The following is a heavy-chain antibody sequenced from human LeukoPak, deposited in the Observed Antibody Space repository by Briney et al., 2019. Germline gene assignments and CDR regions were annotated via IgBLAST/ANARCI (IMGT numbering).Heavy chain of an antibody. J-gene: IGHJ3*02. CDR1: GGSISSGGYS. CDR3: ARVPTYYDILTGYQVDAFDI. CDR2: IYHSGST. D-gene: IGHD3-9*01. V-gene: IGHV4-30-2*01. Sequence: PSETLSLTCAVSGGSISSGGYSWSWTRQPPGKGLEWIGYIYHSGSTYYNPSLKSRVTISVDRSKNQFSLKLSSVTAADTAVYYCARVPTYYDILTGYQVDAFDIWGQGTMVTVSS.